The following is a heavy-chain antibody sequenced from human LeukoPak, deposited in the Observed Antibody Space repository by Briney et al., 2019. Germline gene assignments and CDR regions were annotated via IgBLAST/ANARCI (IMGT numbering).Heavy chain of an antibody. J-gene: IGHJ6*03. CDR3: ARGRNYVSDYYFDV. CDR1: GVSLRGYY. CDR2: ISHEGDS. D-gene: IGHD1-7*01. V-gene: IGHV4-34*01. Sequence: SETLSLTCAVYGVSLRGYYWSWIRQSPEKGLEWLGEISHEGDSIYNPSLKSRLTLSVDMSKNQFSLNLRSVTAADTAVDYCARGRNYVSDYYFDVWGKGTTVIVSS.